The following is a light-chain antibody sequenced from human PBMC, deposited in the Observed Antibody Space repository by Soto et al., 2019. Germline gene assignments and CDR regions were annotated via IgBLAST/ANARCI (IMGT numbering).Light chain of an antibody. J-gene: IGLJ1*01. V-gene: IGLV4-69*01. CDR1: SGHSSYA. CDR3: QTWDTGIVV. CDR2: LNSDGSH. Sequence: QLVLTQSPSASASLGASVKLTCTLSSGHSSYAIAWHQQQPEKGPRYLMKLNSDGSHSKGDGIPDRFSGSTSGAERYLTISSLQSEDEADYYCQTWDTGIVVFGTGTKLTVL.